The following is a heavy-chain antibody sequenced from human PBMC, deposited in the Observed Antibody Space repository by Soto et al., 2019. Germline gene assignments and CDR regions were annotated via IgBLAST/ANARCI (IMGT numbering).Heavy chain of an antibody. V-gene: IGHV3-53*01. J-gene: IGHJ4*02. CDR2: VYTSGRT. D-gene: IGHD3-3*01. CDR3: VRAGFERLDFAQ. CDR1: GFTVTNSY. Sequence: EVQLVESGGDLIQPGGSLRLSCAASGFTVTNSYMAWVRQAPGKGLEWVSVVYTSGRTYHADSVKGRFTVSRDISTNMFFLQMNKLSADDLASSYCVRAGFERLDFAQWGRGTLVTVSS.